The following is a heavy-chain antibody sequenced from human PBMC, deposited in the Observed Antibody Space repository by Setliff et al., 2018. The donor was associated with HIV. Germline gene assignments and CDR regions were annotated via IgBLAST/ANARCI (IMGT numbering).Heavy chain of an antibody. J-gene: IGHJ3*01. Sequence: SETLSLTCTVSGASISSGNYYWSWIRQPAGKGLEWIGRIYTSGSTNYNPSLKSRVTISLDTSKNQFSLKLSSVTAADTAVYYCARDQADVYNYLLSGAFDFWGQGAWSPSPQ. D-gene: IGHD3-10*01. CDR1: GASISSGNYY. V-gene: IGHV4-61*02. CDR2: IYTSGST. CDR3: ARDQADVYNYLLSGAFDF.